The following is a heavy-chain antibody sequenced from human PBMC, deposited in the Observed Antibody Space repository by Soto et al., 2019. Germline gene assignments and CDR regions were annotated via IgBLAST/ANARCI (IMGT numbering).Heavy chain of an antibody. V-gene: IGHV3-48*03. CDR2: ISSSGSTI. CDR1: GFTFSRYE. CDR3: ARAASSTSCYYFDY. J-gene: IGHJ4*02. Sequence: GGSLRLSCAASGFTFSRYEMNWVRQAPGKGLEWGSYISSSGSTIYYADSVKGRFTISRDNDKNSLYLQMNSLRAEDTAVYYCARAASSTSCYYFDYWGQGTLVTVSS. D-gene: IGHD2-2*01.